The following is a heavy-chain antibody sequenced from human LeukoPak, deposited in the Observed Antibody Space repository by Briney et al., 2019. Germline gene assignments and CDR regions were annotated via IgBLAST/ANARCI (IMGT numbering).Heavy chain of an antibody. D-gene: IGHD3-16*01. CDR2: INSDERNT. J-gene: IGHJ4*02. CDR3: ARVLHFWYFDY. CDR1: GFTFSRYW. Sequence: GGSLRLSCAASGFTFSRYWMHWVRQAPEKGLLWVSRINSDERNTNYADSVKGRFTISRDNAKNTLYLQMDSLRAEDTAVYYCARVLHFWYFDYWGQGTLVTVS. V-gene: IGHV3-74*01.